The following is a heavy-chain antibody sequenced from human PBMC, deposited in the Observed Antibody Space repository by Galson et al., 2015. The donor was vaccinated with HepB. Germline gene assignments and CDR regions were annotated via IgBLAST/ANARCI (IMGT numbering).Heavy chain of an antibody. D-gene: IGHD3-10*01. CDR1: GFTFSSYA. J-gene: IGHJ4*02. Sequence: SLRLSCAASGFTFSSYAMSWVRQAPGKGLEWVSAISGNGVNAFYADSVRGRFTISRDNSKNTLYLQLNSLRAEDTALYYCAKKSPYGGPDYWGQGALVTVSS. CDR2: ISGNGVNA. CDR3: AKKSPYGGPDY. V-gene: IGHV3-23*01.